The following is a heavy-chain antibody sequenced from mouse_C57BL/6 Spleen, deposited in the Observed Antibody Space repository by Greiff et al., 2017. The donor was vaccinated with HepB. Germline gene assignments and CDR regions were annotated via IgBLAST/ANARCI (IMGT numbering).Heavy chain of an antibody. CDR2: ILPGSGST. D-gene: IGHD1-1*01. CDR3: ARRGYYYGSSYWYFDV. J-gene: IGHJ1*03. V-gene: IGHV1-9*01. CDR1: GYTFTGYW. Sequence: QVQLQQSGAELMKPGASVKLSCKATGYTFTGYWIEWVKQRPGHGLEWIGEILPGSGSTNYNEKFKGKATFTADTSSNTAYIQLSSLTTEDSAIYYCARRGYYYGSSYWYFDVWGTGTTVTVSS.